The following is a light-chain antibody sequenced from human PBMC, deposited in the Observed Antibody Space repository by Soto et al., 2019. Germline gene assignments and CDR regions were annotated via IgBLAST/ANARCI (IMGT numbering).Light chain of an antibody. CDR1: QSVAGN. Sequence: EIEMTQSPATLSVSPGETATLSCRASQSVAGNLAWYQQKPGQPPRLLIYGVSTRATGVPARFSGSGSETDFSLTISSLQIEDFALYYCQQSNNWPPLTFGGGTKVEIK. V-gene: IGKV3-15*01. CDR3: QQSNNWPPLT. CDR2: GVS. J-gene: IGKJ4*01.